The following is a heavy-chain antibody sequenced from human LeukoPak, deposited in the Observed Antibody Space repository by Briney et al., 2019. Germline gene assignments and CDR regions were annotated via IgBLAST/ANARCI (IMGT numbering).Heavy chain of an antibody. J-gene: IGHJ4*02. CDR2: IKEDGSEI. CDR1: AFTFSNYW. D-gene: IGHD4-23*01. V-gene: IGHV3-7*01. Sequence: TGGSLRLSCAASAFTFSNYWMSWVRQAPGKGLEWVANIKEDGSEINYVDSVKGRFTISRDNAKNSLYLQMNSLRVDDTAVYYWARDRGYSTLDYWGQGTLVTVPS. CDR3: ARDRGYSTLDY.